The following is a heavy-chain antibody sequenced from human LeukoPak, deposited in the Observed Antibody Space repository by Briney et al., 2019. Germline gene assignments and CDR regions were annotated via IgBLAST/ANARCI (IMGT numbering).Heavy chain of an antibody. CDR2: VYNTGRT. J-gene: IGHJ6*02. CDR1: NGSISHYY. D-gene: IGHD1-26*01. Sequence: SETLSLTCTVSNGSISHYYWSWFRQSPGRGLEWIGCVYNTGRTNYNPSLKSRLAISIDTSKGQFSLKLNSVTAADTAVYFCARGSGIVGAYYYYYGVDVWGQGTTVTVSS. V-gene: IGHV4-59*01. CDR3: ARGSGIVGAYYYYYGVDV.